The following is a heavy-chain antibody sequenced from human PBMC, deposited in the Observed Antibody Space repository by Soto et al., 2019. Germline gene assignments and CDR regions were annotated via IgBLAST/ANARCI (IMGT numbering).Heavy chain of an antibody. CDR3: ASRTHYPKGQGSGSYGVRD. CDR1: GFTFSSYA. Sequence: GGSLRLSCAASGFTFSSYAMSWVRQAPGKGLEWVSAISGSGGSTYYADSVKGRFTISRDNSKNTLYLQMNSLRAEDTAVYYCASRTHYPKGQGSGSYGVRDWGQGTLVTVSS. CDR2: ISGSGGST. D-gene: IGHD3-10*01. J-gene: IGHJ4*02. V-gene: IGHV3-23*01.